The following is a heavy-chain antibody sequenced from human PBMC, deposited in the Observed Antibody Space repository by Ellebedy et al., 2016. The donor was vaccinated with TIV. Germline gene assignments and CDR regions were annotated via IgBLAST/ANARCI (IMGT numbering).Heavy chain of an antibody. J-gene: IGHJ5*02. CDR1: GGSISGYY. CDR3: ARSYQLLTPWFDP. CDR2: IYYSGST. D-gene: IGHD2-2*01. Sequence: MPSETLSLTCTVSGGSISGYYWSWIRQPPGKGLEWIGYIYYSGSTNYNPSLKSRVTISVDTSKNQFSLKLSSVTAADTAVYYCARSYQLLTPWFDPWGQGTLVTVSS. V-gene: IGHV4-59*08.